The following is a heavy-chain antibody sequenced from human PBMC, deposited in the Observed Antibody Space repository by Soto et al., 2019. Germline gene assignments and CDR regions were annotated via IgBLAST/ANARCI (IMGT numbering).Heavy chain of an antibody. D-gene: IGHD3-10*01. Sequence: EVQLVESGGGVVWPGGSLRLSCAASGFTFDDYGMSWVRQVPGKGLEWVSGSNSNGDKTGYADSVKGRFTISRDNAKNSLYLQMTSLRVEDTALYQCAREYGSGSSPPWFDPWGQGTLVTVSS. CDR3: AREYGSGSSPPWFDP. V-gene: IGHV3-20*01. CDR2: SNSNGDKT. CDR1: GFTFDDYG. J-gene: IGHJ5*02.